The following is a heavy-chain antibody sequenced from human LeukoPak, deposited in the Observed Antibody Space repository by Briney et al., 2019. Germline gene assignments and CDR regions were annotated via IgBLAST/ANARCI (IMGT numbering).Heavy chain of an antibody. CDR3: ARDGSSWDGYYYYYMDV. Sequence: GGSLRLSCAVSGFTFSNYAMHWVRQAPGKGLEYVSAISSNGGSTYYANSVKGRFTISRDNSKNTLYLQMNSLRAEDTAVYYCARDGSSWDGYYYYYMDVWGKGTTVTVSS. D-gene: IGHD6-13*01. CDR1: GFTFSNYA. CDR2: ISSNGGST. J-gene: IGHJ6*03. V-gene: IGHV3-64*01.